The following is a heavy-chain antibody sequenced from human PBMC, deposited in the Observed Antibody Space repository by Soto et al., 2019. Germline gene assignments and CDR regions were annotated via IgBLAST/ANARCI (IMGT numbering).Heavy chain of an antibody. V-gene: IGHV5-51*01. CDR2: IYPGDSDT. CDR1: GYSFTSYW. Sequence: GESLKISCKGCGYSFTSYWLGWVRQMPGKGLGWMGIIYPGDSDTRYSPPFQGQVTISXXXXXXTXYXQXXXLKAXATAMYSCARLRGDYAANGMDVWGLGTTVTISS. J-gene: IGHJ6*02. D-gene: IGHD4-17*01. CDR3: ARLRGDYAANGMDV.